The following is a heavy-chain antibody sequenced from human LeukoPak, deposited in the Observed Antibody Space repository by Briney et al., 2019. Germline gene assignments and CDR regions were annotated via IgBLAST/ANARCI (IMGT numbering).Heavy chain of an antibody. CDR1: GYTFTSYD. J-gene: IGHJ4*02. CDR2: INPNSGGT. CDR3: ARGGDQYDILTGYFDY. D-gene: IGHD3-9*01. V-gene: IGHV1-2*06. Sequence: GASVKVSCKASGYTFTSYDINWVRQAPGQGLEWMGRINPNSGGTNYAQKFQGRVTMTRDTSISTAYMELSRLRSDDTAVYYCARGGDQYDILTGYFDYWGQGTLVTVSS.